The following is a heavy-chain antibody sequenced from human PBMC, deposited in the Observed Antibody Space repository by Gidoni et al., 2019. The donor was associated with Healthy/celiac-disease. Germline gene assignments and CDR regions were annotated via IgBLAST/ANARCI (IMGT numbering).Heavy chain of an antibody. V-gene: IGHV3-33*01. CDR1: GFTSSSYG. D-gene: IGHD4-17*01. Sequence: QVQLVESGGGVVQPGRSRRLSCAASGFTSSSYGMHWVRQAPGKGLEWVAVIWYDGSNKYYADSVKGRFTISRDNSKNTLYLQMNSLRAEDTAVYYCALLRWPGDDAFDIWGQGTMVTVSS. J-gene: IGHJ3*02. CDR3: ALLRWPGDDAFDI. CDR2: IWYDGSNK.